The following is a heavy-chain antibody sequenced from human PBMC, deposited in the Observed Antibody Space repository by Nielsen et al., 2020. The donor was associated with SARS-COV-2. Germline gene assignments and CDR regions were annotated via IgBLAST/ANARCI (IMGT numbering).Heavy chain of an antibody. CDR3: ARGELETMDV. J-gene: IGHJ6*02. CDR1: GGSISSGGYY. V-gene: IGHV4-31*03. Sequence: LRLSCTVSGGSISSGGYYWSWIRQHPGKGLEWIGYIYYSGSTYYNPSLKSRVTISVDTSKNQFSLKLSSVTAADTAVYYCARGELETMDVWGQGTTVTVSS. CDR2: IYYSGST. D-gene: IGHD1-1*01.